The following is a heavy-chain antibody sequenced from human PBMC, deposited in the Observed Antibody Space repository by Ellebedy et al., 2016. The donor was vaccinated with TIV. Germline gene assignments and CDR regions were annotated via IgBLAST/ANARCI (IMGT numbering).Heavy chain of an antibody. D-gene: IGHD3-10*01. CDR1: GFTFSSYA. J-gene: IGHJ4*02. CDR2: ISGSGGST. V-gene: IGHV3-23*01. Sequence: GESLKISXAASGFTFSSYAMSWVRQAPGKGLEWVSAISGSGGSTYYADSVKGRFTISRDNSKNTLYLQMNSLRAEDTAVYYCAKAGDYYGSGSSYFDYWGQGTLVTVSS. CDR3: AKAGDYYGSGSSYFDY.